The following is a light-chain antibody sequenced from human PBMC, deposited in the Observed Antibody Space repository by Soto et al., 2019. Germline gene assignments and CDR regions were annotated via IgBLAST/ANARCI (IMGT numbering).Light chain of an antibody. V-gene: IGLV1-40*01. J-gene: IGLJ1*01. CDR3: QSSGTGLSGLYV. CDR1: SSNIGAGRD. Sequence: QSVLTQPPSVSGAPGQRVTISCTGSSSNIGAGRDVHWYQQLPGTAPKLLIYGNSNRPSGVPDRFSVSKSGASASLAISGLRAEDEGDYFCQSSGTGLSGLYVFGTGTKLTVL. CDR2: GNS.